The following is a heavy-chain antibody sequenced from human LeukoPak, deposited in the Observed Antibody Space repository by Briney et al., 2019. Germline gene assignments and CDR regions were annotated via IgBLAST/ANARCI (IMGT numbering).Heavy chain of an antibody. CDR1: GFTFTNYA. CDR2: ISGTADST. J-gene: IGHJ4*02. Sequence: GGSLRLSCAVSGFTFTNYALSWVRQAPGKGLEWVSTISGTADSTYYAGSVRGRFTISRDSSKNTVYLQMNSLRAEDTAVYYCAKEGHLGYCTSTTCYIDYWGRGTLVTVSS. V-gene: IGHV3-23*01. CDR3: AKEGHLGYCTSTTCYIDY. D-gene: IGHD2-2*02.